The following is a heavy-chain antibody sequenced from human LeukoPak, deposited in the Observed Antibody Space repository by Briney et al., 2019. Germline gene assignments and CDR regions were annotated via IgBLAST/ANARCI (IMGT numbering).Heavy chain of an antibody. CDR2: INHSGST. CDR1: GGSFSGYY. J-gene: IGHJ4*02. Sequence: SSETLSLTCAVYGGSFSGYYWSWIRQPPGKGLEWIGEINHSGSTNYNPSLKSRVTISVDTSKNQFSLKLSSVTAADTAVYYCARGRRMARFDYWGQGTLVTVSS. CDR3: ARGRRMARFDY. D-gene: IGHD5-24*01. V-gene: IGHV4-34*01.